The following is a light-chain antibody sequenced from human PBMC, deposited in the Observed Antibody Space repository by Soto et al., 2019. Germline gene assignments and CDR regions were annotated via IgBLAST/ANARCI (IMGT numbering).Light chain of an antibody. CDR1: SGSIASNY. CDR2: EDN. CDR3: QSGVV. J-gene: IGLJ2*01. Sequence: NFMLTQPHSVSESPGKTVTISCTGSSGSIASNYVQWYQQRPGSAPTTVIYEDNQRPSGVPDRFSGSIDSSSNSASLTISGLKTEDEADYYCQSGVVFGGGTKVTVL. V-gene: IGLV6-57*02.